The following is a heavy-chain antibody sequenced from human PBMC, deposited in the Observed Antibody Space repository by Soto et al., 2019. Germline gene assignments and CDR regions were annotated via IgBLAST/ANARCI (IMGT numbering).Heavy chain of an antibody. CDR1: GFTFSSYA. D-gene: IGHD2-8*02. CDR2: ISYDGSNK. V-gene: IGHV3-30-3*01. J-gene: IGHJ4*02. CDR3: ARARGRRVTGGFDY. Sequence: QVQLVESGGGVVQPGRSLRLSCAASGFTFSSYAMPWVRQAPGKGLEWVAVISYDGSNKYYADSVKGRFTISRDNSKNKLYLLMNSLRAEDTGVYYCARARGRRVTGGFDYWCQGTLVTVSS.